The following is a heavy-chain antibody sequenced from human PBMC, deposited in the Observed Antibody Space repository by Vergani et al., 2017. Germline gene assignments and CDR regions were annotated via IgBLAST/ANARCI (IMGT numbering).Heavy chain of an antibody. CDR3: AREDRAYYFDY. CDR1: GFIFSTYA. J-gene: IGHJ4*02. CDR2: ISSSSSYI. V-gene: IGHV3-21*01. D-gene: IGHD1-14*01. Sequence: EVQLLESGGDLVQPGGSLRLSCTASGFIFSTYAMSWVRQAPGKGLEWVSSISSSSSYIYYADSVKGRFTISRDNAKNSLYLQMNSLRAEDTAVYYCAREDRAYYFDYWGQGTLVTVSS.